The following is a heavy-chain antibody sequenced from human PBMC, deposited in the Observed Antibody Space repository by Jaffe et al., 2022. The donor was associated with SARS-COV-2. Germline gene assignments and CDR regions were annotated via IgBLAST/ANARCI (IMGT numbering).Heavy chain of an antibody. D-gene: IGHD5-12*01. CDR3: AGGGYGDY. CDR1: EFSVSSNY. J-gene: IGHJ4*02. V-gene: IGHV3-66*02. CDR2: INDGGSA. Sequence: EVQLVESGGGLFQPGGSLRLSCAASEFSVSSNYMSWVRQAPGKGLEWVSVINDGGSAFYADSVRGRFTISRDNSKNTLYLQINSLRPEDTAFYFCAGGGYGDYWGQGALVTVSS.